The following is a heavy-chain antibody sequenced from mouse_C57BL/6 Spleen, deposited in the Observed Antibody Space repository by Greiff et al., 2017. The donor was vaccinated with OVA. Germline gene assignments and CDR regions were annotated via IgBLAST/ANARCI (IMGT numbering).Heavy chain of an antibody. D-gene: IGHD1-1*01. CDR1: GYTFTSYW. CDR3: ARHPHYYGSSSAWFAY. J-gene: IGHJ3*01. CDR2: IYPGSGST. Sequence: QVQLQQPGAELVKPGASVKMSCKASGYTFTSYWITWVKQRPGQGLEWIGDIYPGSGSTNYNEKFKSKATLTVDTSSSTAYMQLCSLTSEDSAVYYCARHPHYYGSSSAWFAYWGQGTLVTVSA. V-gene: IGHV1-55*01.